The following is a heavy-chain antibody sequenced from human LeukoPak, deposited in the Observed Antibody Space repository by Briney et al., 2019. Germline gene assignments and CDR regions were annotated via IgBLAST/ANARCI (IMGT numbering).Heavy chain of an antibody. J-gene: IGHJ6*03. D-gene: IGHD5-18*01. CDR1: GFTFSSYG. Sequence: GGSLRLSCAASGFTFSSYGMHWVRQAPGKGLEWVAFIRYDGSNKYYADSVKGRFTISRDNSKNTLYLQMNSLRAEDTAVYYCAKVRGVGYSSIWGYYMDVWGKGTTVTISS. V-gene: IGHV3-30*02. CDR2: IRYDGSNK. CDR3: AKVRGVGYSSIWGYYMDV.